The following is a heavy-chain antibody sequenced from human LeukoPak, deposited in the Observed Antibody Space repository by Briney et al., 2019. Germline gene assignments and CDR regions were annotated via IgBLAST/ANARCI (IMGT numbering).Heavy chain of an antibody. V-gene: IGHV3-21*01. J-gene: IGHJ6*03. CDR3: ARSAAGTLSYYYYYYMDV. Sequence: PGGSLRLSCAASGFTFSSYSMNWVRQAPGKGLEWVSSISSSSSYIYYADSVKGRFTISGDNAKNSLYLQMNSLRAEDTAVYYCARSAAGTLSYYYYYYMDVWGKGTTVTISS. CDR2: ISSSSSYI. D-gene: IGHD6-13*01. CDR1: GFTFSSYS.